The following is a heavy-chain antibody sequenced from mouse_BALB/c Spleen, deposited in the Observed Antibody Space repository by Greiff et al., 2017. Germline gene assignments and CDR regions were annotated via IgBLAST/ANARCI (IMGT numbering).Heavy chain of an antibody. Sequence: DVQLVESGGGLVKPGGSLKLSCAASGFTFSSYTMSWVRQTPEKRLEWVATISSGGGNTYYPDSVKGRFTISRDNAKNNLYLQMSSLRSEDTALYYCARGGGYFYYFDYWGQGTTLTVSS. V-gene: IGHV5-9*03. J-gene: IGHJ2*01. D-gene: IGHD2-3*01. CDR2: ISSGGGNT. CDR3: ARGGGYFYYFDY. CDR1: GFTFSSYT.